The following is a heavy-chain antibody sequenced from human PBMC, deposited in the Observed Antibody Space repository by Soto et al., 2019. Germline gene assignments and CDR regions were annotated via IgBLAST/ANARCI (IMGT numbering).Heavy chain of an antibody. J-gene: IGHJ4*02. CDR1: GFTFINYA. D-gene: IGHD2-21*02. V-gene: IGHV3-23*01. CDR3: AKVVTAIYYFDY. Sequence: EVQLLESGGGLVQPGGSLRLSCAASGFTFINYAVSWVRQAPGKGLEWVSTISGSGSSTYFADSVKGRFTISRDNSKNPLYLQMNSLRAEDTAVYFCAKVVTAIYYFDYWGQGALVTVSS. CDR2: ISGSGSST.